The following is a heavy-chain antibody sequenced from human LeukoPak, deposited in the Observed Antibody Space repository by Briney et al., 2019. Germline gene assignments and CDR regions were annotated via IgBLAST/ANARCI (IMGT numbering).Heavy chain of an antibody. CDR1: GGSISSYY. V-gene: IGHV4-59*01. Sequence: SETLSLTCTVSGGSISSYYWSWIRQPPGKGLEWFGYIYYSGSTNYNPSLKSRVTISVDKSRNQFSLKLSSVTAADTAVYYCARGNDWNDHGAFDIWGQGTMVTVSS. CDR2: IYYSGST. D-gene: IGHD1-1*01. J-gene: IGHJ3*02. CDR3: ARGNDWNDHGAFDI.